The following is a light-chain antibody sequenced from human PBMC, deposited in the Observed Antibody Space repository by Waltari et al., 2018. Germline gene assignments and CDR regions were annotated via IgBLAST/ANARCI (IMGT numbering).Light chain of an antibody. CDR2: GAS. Sequence: EIVLTQSPATLSLSPGESATLSCRASQSVNKYLDWFQQKPGQAPRLLIYGASNRAAGIPARFSGSGSGTDFTLTISSLEPEYFAVYYCLKRAGGPLFGGGTKVE. CDR3: LKRAGGPL. J-gene: IGKJ4*01. V-gene: IGKV3-11*01. CDR1: QSVNKY.